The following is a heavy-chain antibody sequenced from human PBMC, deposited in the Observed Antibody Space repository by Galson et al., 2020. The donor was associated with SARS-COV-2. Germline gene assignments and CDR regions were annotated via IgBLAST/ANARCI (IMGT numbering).Heavy chain of an antibody. V-gene: IGHV4-4*02. Sequence: ASETLSLTCAVSGGSISSSYWWAWVRQPPGKGLEWIGEIYHGGGTNYNPSLKSRVNISVDKSMNQFSLKLTSVTAADTAVYYCARAHYDFLTGYYQNYVDYWGHGTLVTVSS. CDR2: IYHGGGT. CDR3: ARAHYDFLTGYYQNYVDY. J-gene: IGHJ4*01. CDR1: GGSISSSYW. D-gene: IGHD3-9*01.